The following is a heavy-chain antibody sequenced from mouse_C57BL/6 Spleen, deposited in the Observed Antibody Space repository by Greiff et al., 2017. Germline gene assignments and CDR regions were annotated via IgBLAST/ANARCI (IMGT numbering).Heavy chain of an antibody. Sequence: QVHVKQPGAELVKPGASVKLSCKASGYTFTSYWMQWVKQRPGQGLEWIGEIDPSDSYTNYNQKFKGKATLTVDTSSSTAYMQLSSLTSEDSAVYYCARSGSSNWYFDVWGTGTTVTVSS. CDR3: ARSGSSNWYFDV. D-gene: IGHD1-1*01. J-gene: IGHJ1*03. V-gene: IGHV1-50*01. CDR2: IDPSDSYT. CDR1: GYTFTSYW.